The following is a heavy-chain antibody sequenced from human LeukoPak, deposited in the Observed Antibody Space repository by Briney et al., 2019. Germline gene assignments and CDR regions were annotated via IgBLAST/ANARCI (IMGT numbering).Heavy chain of an antibody. V-gene: IGHV1-2*06. Sequence: ASVKVSCKASGGTFSSYAISWVRQAPGQGLEWMGRINPNSGGTNYAQKFQGRVTMTRDTSISTAYMELSRLRSDDTAVYYCASDYGSGTPWDYWGQGTLVTVSS. J-gene: IGHJ4*02. D-gene: IGHD3-10*01. CDR1: GGTFSSYA. CDR2: INPNSGGT. CDR3: ASDYGSGTPWDY.